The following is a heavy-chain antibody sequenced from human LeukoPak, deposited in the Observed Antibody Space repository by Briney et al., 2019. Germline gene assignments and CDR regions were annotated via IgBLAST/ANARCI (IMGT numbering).Heavy chain of an antibody. CDR3: ARDRGYSSGYYYYGMDV. J-gene: IGHJ6*02. Sequence: PGGSLRLSCAGSGYTFSNYDIHWVRQPTGKGLEWASAIGTLGDTYYSGSVKGRFTISRENAKNTLYLQMNSLRAEDTAVYYCARDRGYSSGYYYYGMDVWGQGTTVTVSS. CDR2: IGTLGDT. D-gene: IGHD3-22*01. V-gene: IGHV3-13*01. CDR1: GYTFSNYD.